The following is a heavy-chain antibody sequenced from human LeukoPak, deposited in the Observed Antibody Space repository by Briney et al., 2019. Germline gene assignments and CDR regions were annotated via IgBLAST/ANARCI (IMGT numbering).Heavy chain of an antibody. D-gene: IGHD3-10*01. CDR3: ASFPDTMGYDAFDI. J-gene: IGHJ3*02. CDR1: GGTFSSYA. Sequence: SVKVSCKASGGTFSSYAISWVRQAPGQGLEWMGGIIPIFGTANYAQKFQGRVTITADESTSTAYMELSSLRSEDTAVYYCASFPDTMGYDAFDIWGQGTMVTVSS. CDR2: IIPIFGTA. V-gene: IGHV1-69*13.